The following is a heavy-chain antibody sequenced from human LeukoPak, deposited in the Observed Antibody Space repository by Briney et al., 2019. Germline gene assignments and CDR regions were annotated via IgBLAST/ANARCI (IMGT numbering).Heavy chain of an antibody. D-gene: IGHD2-2*01. CDR1: GFAFNYVW. CDR3: ARDPCATTCYVFDY. V-gene: IGHV3-33*08. CDR2: TWYDGSKN. Sequence: GGSLRLSCEASGFAFNYVWMNWVRQAPGKGLEWVAVTWYDGSKNYYADSVKGRSTISRDNSKNTLYLQMDSLRAEDTAVYYCARDPCATTCYVFDYWGQGTLVTVSS. J-gene: IGHJ4*02.